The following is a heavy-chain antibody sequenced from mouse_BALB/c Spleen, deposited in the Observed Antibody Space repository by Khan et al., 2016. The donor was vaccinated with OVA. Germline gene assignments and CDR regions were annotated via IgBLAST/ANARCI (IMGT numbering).Heavy chain of an antibody. V-gene: IGHV5-6-4*01. D-gene: IGHD4-1*01. J-gene: IGHJ2*01. CDR2: ISSGGGYT. CDR1: GFTFSSYT. Sequence: EVELVESGGGLVKPGGSLKLSCAASGFTFSSYTMSWVRQTPEKRLEWVGTISSGGGYTYYPDIVKGRFTISRDNANNTLYLQLSSLNSEDAAMCHWTRNGALGRNFAYWGQGTTLTVSA. CDR3: TRNGALGRNFAY.